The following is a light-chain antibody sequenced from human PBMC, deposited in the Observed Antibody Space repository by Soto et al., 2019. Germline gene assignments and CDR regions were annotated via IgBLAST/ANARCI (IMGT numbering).Light chain of an antibody. Sequence: EIVMTQSPATLSVSPGERATLSCRASQSVSSNLAWYQQKPGQAPRLLIYGASTRATGIPARFSGSGSGTEFTLTISSLQSDDFALYYCQQYNNWPPWTFGQGTKLEI. CDR2: GAS. CDR1: QSVSSN. J-gene: IGKJ2*02. CDR3: QQYNNWPPWT. V-gene: IGKV3-15*01.